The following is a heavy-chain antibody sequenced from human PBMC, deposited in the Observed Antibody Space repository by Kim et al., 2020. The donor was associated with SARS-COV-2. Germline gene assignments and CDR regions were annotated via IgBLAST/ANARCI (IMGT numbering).Heavy chain of an antibody. CDR2: ISSNGGST. Sequence: GGSLRLSCSASGFTFSSYAMHWVRQAPGKGLEYVSAISSNGGSTYYADSVKGRFTISRDNSKNTLYLQMSSLRAEDTAVYYCVKFPYDYGDYWFYYYGMDVWGQGTTVTVSS. CDR3: VKFPYDYGDYWFYYYGMDV. J-gene: IGHJ6*02. D-gene: IGHD4-17*01. CDR1: GFTFSSYA. V-gene: IGHV3-64D*06.